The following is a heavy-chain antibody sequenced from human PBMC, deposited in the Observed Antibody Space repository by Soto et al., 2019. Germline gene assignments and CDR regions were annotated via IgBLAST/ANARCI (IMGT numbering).Heavy chain of an antibody. CDR2: IYYSGST. CDR3: ARDSGGGGAFDI. J-gene: IGHJ3*02. Sequence: QVQLQESGPGLVKPSQTLSLTCTVSGGSISSGDYYWSWIRQPPGKGLEWIGYIYYSGSTYYNPFRKSTFTISIDTSKNQFSLKLSSVTAADTAVYYCARDSGGGGAFDIWGQGTMVTVSS. D-gene: IGHD3-16*01. V-gene: IGHV4-30-4*01. CDR1: GGSISSGDYY.